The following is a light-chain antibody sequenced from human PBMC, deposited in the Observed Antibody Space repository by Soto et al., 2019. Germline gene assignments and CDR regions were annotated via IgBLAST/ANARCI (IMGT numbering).Light chain of an antibody. V-gene: IGKV1-39*01. CDR2: AAS. Sequence: DIQMTQSPSSLSASAGDRVTITCRASQSIAGYLNWYQQKPGKAPKLLIYAASSLQSGVPSRFSGSGSETDFTLTISSLQPEDFATYYCQQSYNTVWTFGQGTKVEIK. J-gene: IGKJ1*01. CDR1: QSIAGY. CDR3: QQSYNTVWT.